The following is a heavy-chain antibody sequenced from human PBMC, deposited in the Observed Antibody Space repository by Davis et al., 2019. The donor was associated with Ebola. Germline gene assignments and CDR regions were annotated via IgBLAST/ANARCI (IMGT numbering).Heavy chain of an antibody. V-gene: IGHV4-61*01. CDR2: IDYSGTT. J-gene: IGHJ5*02. D-gene: IGHD5-18*01. CDR3: ARLASGAGYSYGSGVYWFDP. CDR1: GDSVTSGRWF. Sequence: MPSETLSLTCTVSGDSVTSGRWFWTWIRQPPRKGLEWIGYIDYSGTTKFNPSIKNRVSMSLDTSKNQLSLKLSSVTAADTAVYYCARLASGAGYSYGSGVYWFDPWGQGTLVTVSS.